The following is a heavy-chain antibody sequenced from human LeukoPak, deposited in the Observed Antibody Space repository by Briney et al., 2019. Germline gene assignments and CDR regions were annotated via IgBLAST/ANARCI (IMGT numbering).Heavy chain of an antibody. J-gene: IGHJ4*01. CDR1: GFTFSTHW. V-gene: IGHV3-74*01. CDR2: IKGDGSET. D-gene: IGHD6-13*01. Sequence: GGSLRLSCAASGFTFSTHWMHWVRQAPGKGLVWVSRIKGDGSETDYADSVKGRFTISRDNAKNTVYLQMNSLRAEDTAVYHCAKGFHIAACDYWGHGTLVTVSS. CDR3: AKGFHIAACDY.